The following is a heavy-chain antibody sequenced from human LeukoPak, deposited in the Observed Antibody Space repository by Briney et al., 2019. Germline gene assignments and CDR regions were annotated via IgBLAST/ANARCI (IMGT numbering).Heavy chain of an antibody. V-gene: IGHV4-4*07. J-gene: IGHJ4*02. CDR2: IYTRGST. Sequence: SETLSLTCTVSGGSISSYYWTWIRQPAGKGLEWIGRIYTRGSTNYNPSLKSRVTMSLDTSKNQFSLKLSSVTAADTAVYYCAKVRAEEGYDFWSGYYTGLPGVFDYWGQGTLVTVSS. CDR3: AKVRAEEGYDFWSGYYTGLPGVFDY. CDR1: GGSISSYY. D-gene: IGHD3-3*01.